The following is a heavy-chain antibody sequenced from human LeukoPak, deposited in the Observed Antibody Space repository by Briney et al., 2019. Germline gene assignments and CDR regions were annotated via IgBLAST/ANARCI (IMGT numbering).Heavy chain of an antibody. Sequence: PSETLSLTCTVSGGSISSYYWSWIRQPPGKGLEWIGYIYYSGSTNYNPSLKSRVTISVDTSKNQFSLKLSSVTAADTAVYYCAREEMATTGIFDYWGQGTLVTVSS. CDR1: GGSISSYY. CDR2: IYYSGST. D-gene: IGHD5-24*01. V-gene: IGHV4-59*01. J-gene: IGHJ4*02. CDR3: AREEMATTGIFDY.